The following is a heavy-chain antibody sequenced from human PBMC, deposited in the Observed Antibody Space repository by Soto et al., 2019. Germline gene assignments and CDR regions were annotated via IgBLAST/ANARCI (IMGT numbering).Heavy chain of an antibody. CDR2: TYYRSKWYN. D-gene: IGHD6-13*01. V-gene: IGHV6-1*01. CDR3: ARERAAAGSHTSSPHHKFFDS. CDR1: GDSVSSNSAA. J-gene: IGHJ5*01. Sequence: SHTISLTCAISGDSVSSNSAAWNWIRQSPSRGLEWLGRTYYRSKWYNDYAVSVKSRITINPDTSKNQFSLQLNSVTPEDTAVYYCARERAAAGSHTSSPHHKFFDSWGQGTLVIVSS.